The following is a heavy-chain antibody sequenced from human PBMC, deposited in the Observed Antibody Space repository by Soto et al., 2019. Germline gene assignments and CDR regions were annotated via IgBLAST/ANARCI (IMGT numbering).Heavy chain of an antibody. CDR3: ARDLGRGYSGYRKDSDYYDGMDG. CDR1: GGTFSSYA. CDR2: IIPIFGTA. Sequence: QVQLVQSGAEVKKPGSSVKVSCKASGGTFSSYAISWVRQAPGQGLEWMGGIIPIFGTANYAQKFQGRVTLSADEYTSTAYMELSSLSSEDRAVDYCARDLGRGYSGYRKDSDYYDGMDGWGQGTTVAVSS. J-gene: IGHJ6*02. D-gene: IGHD5-12*01. V-gene: IGHV1-69*01.